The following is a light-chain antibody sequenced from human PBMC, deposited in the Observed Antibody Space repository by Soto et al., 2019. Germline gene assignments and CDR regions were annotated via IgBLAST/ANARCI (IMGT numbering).Light chain of an antibody. CDR1: QSISSY. V-gene: IGKV1-39*01. CDR2: AAS. CDR3: QQSYWTQFT. Sequence: DMQVKKAALSRRATVGDRVTITCRASQSISSYLNWYQQTPGKAPKLLSYAASSLQSGVPSRFSGSGSGTDFTLTISILQPDEFETCYGQQSYWTQFTVGHGTRLEIK. J-gene: IGKJ5*01.